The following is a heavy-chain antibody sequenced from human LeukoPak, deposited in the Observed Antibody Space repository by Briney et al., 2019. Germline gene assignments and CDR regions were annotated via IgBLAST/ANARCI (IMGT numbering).Heavy chain of an antibody. CDR1: GFPFQSYW. CDR2: IIADGSDK. D-gene: IGHD2-8*02. J-gene: IGHJ4*02. Sequence: PGGSLVLSCTASGFPFQSYWMNWVRQAPGKGLELVANIIADGSDKYFMDSVKGRFSISRDNANNRLYLQMTSLRAEDTAVYYCMPGRGYWGQGTLVAVSS. V-gene: IGHV3-7*01. CDR3: MPGRGY.